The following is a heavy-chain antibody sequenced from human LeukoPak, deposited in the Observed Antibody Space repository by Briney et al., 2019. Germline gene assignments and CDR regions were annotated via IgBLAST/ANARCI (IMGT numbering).Heavy chain of an antibody. CDR3: TREESYLGY. CDR1: GYSISSGYY. V-gene: IGHV4-38-2*02. Sequence: PSETLSLTCTVSGYSISSGYYWGWIRQPPGKGLEWIGSIYHSGSTYYNPSLKSRVTISVDTSKNQFSLKLSSVTAADTAVYYCTREESYLGYWGQGTLVTVSS. J-gene: IGHJ4*02. CDR2: IYHSGST.